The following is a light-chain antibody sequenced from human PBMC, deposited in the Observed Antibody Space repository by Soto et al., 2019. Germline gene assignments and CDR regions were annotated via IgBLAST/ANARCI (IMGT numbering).Light chain of an antibody. J-gene: IGKJ1*01. V-gene: IGKV2-28*01. Sequence: EIVVTQSPLSLPVTPGEPASISFRSSQSLRHSNLHNSLEWYLQKAEQSPQLLIYLGSNRASGVPDRLSGSGSGTDFTLKISRVEAEDVRVYYCMRALQSCTFAQRTKV. CDR2: LGS. CDR3: MRALQSCT. CDR1: QSLRHSNLHNS.